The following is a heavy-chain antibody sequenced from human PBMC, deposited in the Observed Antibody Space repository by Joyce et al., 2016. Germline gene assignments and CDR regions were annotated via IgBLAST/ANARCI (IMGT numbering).Heavy chain of an antibody. J-gene: IGHJ3*01. D-gene: IGHD2-2*01. CDR3: ASVVAGYCSSSTCPRPLDV. CDR1: GGSFGALT. CDR2: IIPVFVTP. V-gene: IGHV1-69*14. Sequence: QVHLVQSGAEVKMPGSSVKVSCTASGGSFGALTFNWVRQTPGQGLEWMGGIIPVFVTPHYAQKFQGTVSITADTGTCTVFMEVRSLTSDDTAMYYGASVVAGYCSSSTCPRPLDVWGQGTMVIVS.